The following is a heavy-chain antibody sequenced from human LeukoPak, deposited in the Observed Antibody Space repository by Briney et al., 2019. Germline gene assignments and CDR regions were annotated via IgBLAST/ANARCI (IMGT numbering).Heavy chain of an antibody. J-gene: IGHJ4*02. D-gene: IGHD1-1*01. CDR1: GGSISSGGYY. CDR2: IYYSGST. V-gene: IGHV4-31*09. CDR3: ATQLPFYLDF. Sequence: NTSETLSLTCTVSGGSISSGGYYWSWIRQHPGKGLEWIGYIYYSGSTYYNPSLKSRVTISVDKSKNQFSLKLSSVTAADTAIYYCATQLPFYLDFWGQGTLVTVSS.